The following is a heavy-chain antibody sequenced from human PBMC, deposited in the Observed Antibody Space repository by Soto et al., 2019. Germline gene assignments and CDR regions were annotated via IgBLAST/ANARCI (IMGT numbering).Heavy chain of an antibody. V-gene: IGHV3-11*05. D-gene: IGHD5-12*01. CDR3: ARWGWLRCLDY. CDR1: GFTFSDYY. Sequence: QVQLVESGGGLVKPGGSLRLSCAASGFTFSDYYMNWIPQAPGKGLEWVSYISSSSSYTNYADPVKGRFTISRDNAKNSLYLQMNSLRAEDTAVYYCARWGWLRCLDYWGQGTLVTVSS. CDR2: ISSSSSYT. J-gene: IGHJ4*02.